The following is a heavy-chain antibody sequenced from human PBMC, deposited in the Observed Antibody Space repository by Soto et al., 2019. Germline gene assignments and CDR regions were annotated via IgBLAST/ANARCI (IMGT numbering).Heavy chain of an antibody. D-gene: IGHD3-22*01. CDR2: IYPGDSDT. CDR1: GYSFTTYW. Sequence: GESLKISCKGSGYSFTTYWIGWVRQMPGKGLEWMGIIYPGDSDTRYSPSFQGQVTISADRYISTAYLQWSSLKASDTAMYYCARKDSSSAFDYWGQGTLFTVSS. V-gene: IGHV5-51*01. CDR3: ARKDSSSAFDY. J-gene: IGHJ4*02.